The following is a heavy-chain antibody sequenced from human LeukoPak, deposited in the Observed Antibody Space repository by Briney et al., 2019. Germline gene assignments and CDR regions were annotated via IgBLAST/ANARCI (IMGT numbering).Heavy chain of an antibody. V-gene: IGHV4-30-2*01. Sequence: SETLSLTCAVSGGSISSGGYSWSWIRQPPGKGLEWIGYIYHSGSTYYNPSLKSRVTISVDRSKNQFSLKLSSVTAADTAVYYCARGSSWSYYFDYWGQGTVVTVSS. CDR1: GGSISSGGYS. CDR3: ARGSSWSYYFDY. CDR2: IYHSGST. J-gene: IGHJ4*02. D-gene: IGHD6-13*01.